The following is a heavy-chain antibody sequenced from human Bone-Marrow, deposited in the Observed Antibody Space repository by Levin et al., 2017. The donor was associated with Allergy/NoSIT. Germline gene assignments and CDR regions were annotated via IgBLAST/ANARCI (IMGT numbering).Heavy chain of an antibody. CDR3: ARDRITIFGVVFYYYDGMDV. CDR1: GFTFSDYY. Sequence: GGSLRLSCAASGFTFSDYYMSWIRQAPGKGLEWVSYISSSGSTIYYADSVKGRFTISRDNAKNSLYLQMNSLRAEDTAVYYCARDRITIFGVVFYYYDGMDVWGQGTTVTVSS. V-gene: IGHV3-11*01. J-gene: IGHJ6*02. D-gene: IGHD3-3*01. CDR2: ISSSGSTI.